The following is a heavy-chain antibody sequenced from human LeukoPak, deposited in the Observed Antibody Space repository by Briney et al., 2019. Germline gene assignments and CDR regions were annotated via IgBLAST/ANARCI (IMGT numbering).Heavy chain of an antibody. CDR1: GFTFTTYA. J-gene: IGHJ5*02. CDR2: IFSGGGT. V-gene: IGHV3-23*01. D-gene: IGHD6-13*01. CDR3: ARSAVASGINYFDP. Sequence: GGSLRLSCAASGFTFTTYAMSWVRQAPGKGLEWVAAIFSGGGTYYIDSAKGRFTISRDNAKNTLYLQMNSLRAEDTAMYYCARSAVASGINYFDPWGQGTLVTVSS.